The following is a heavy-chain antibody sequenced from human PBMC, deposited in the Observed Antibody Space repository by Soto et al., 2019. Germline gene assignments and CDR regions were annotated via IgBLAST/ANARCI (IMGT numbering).Heavy chain of an antibody. CDR3: ARVPRNGKNDHYSRYLDY. J-gene: IGHJ4*02. Sequence: QVQLQESGPGLVKPSQTLSLTCTVSGGSVSSGGYYWSWIRQHPGKGLEWIGYIYHSGNTYLNPSLKTRVTISVDTSKNQFSLKLSSVTAADTAVYYCARVPRNGKNDHYSRYLDYWGQGTLVSVSS. CDR2: IYHSGNT. V-gene: IGHV4-31*03. D-gene: IGHD2-15*01. CDR1: GGSVSSGGYY.